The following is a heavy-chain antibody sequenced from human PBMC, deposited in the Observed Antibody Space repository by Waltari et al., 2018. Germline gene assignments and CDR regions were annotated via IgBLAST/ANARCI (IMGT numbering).Heavy chain of an antibody. D-gene: IGHD2-21*01. CDR3: ARDVVVFSIANAVERHSDY. V-gene: IGHV3-21*01. CDR1: GFCLRNHN. J-gene: IGHJ4*02. Sequence: EVRLVESGGGLVKPGGSLRLSCVASGFCLRNHNMNWVRQAPGKGLDVVSLISGGGSYVYYGDSVKGRFTVSRDNGKDSIYLEMNSLRVEDTGVYYCARDVVVFSIANAVERHSDYWGQGTLVTVSS. CDR2: ISGGGSYV.